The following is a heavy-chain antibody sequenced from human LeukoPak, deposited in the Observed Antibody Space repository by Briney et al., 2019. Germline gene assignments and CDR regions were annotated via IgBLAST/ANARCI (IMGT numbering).Heavy chain of an antibody. D-gene: IGHD6-13*01. CDR2: IYYSGST. CDR3: ASPRIAAAGTLDYYMDV. J-gene: IGHJ6*03. CDR1: GGSISSSSYY. Sequence: ASETLSLTCTVSGGSISSSSYYWGWIRQPPGKGLEWIGSIYYSGSTYYNPSLKSRVTISVDTSKNQFSLKLSSVTAADTAVYYCASPRIAAAGTLDYYMDVWGKGTTVTISS. V-gene: IGHV4-39*01.